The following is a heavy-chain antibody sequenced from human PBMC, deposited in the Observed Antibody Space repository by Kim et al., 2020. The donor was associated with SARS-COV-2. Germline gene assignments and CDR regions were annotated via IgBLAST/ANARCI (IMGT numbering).Heavy chain of an antibody. V-gene: IGHV4-39*01. CDR3: ARLGPNYYGSGLLDY. Sequence: SETLSLTCTVSGGSISSSSYYWGWIRQPPGKGLEWIGSIYYSGSTYYNPSLKSRVTISVDTSKNQFSLKLSSVTAADTAVYYCARLGPNYYGSGLLDYWGQGTLVTVSS. J-gene: IGHJ4*02. CDR2: IYYSGST. D-gene: IGHD3-10*01. CDR1: GGSISSSSYY.